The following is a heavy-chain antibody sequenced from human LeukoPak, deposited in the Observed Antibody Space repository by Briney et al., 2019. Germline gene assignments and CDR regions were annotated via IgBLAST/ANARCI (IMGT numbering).Heavy chain of an antibody. D-gene: IGHD3-22*01. Sequence: SETLSLTCTVSGGSISGYSWSWIRQPPGKGLEWIGYIYYSGGTNYNPSLKSRVTISLDTFKNQFSLKLSSVTAADTAVYYCAGASLYYDSSGQRTFDIWGQGTMVTVSS. J-gene: IGHJ3*02. CDR2: IYYSGGT. CDR3: AGASLYYDSSGQRTFDI. V-gene: IGHV4-59*01. CDR1: GGSISGYS.